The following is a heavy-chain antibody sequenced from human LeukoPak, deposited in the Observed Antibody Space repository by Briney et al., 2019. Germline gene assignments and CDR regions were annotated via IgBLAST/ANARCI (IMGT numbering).Heavy chain of an antibody. Sequence: GGSLRLSCAASGFTFNNYWMHWVRQAPGKGPVWVSRIKTDGSSTSYADSVKGRFTISRDNAKNTLYLQMNSLRAEDTAVYYCARQVGALYYFDYWGQGTLVTVSS. D-gene: IGHD1-26*01. CDR2: IKTDGSST. CDR3: ARQVGALYYFDY. J-gene: IGHJ4*02. CDR1: GFTFNNYW. V-gene: IGHV3-74*01.